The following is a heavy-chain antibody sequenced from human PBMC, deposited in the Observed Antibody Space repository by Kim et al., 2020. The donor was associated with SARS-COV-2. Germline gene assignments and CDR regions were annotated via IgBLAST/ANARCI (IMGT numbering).Heavy chain of an antibody. Sequence: ASVKVSCKASGYTFTSYAMHWVRQAPGQRLEWMGWINAGNGNTKYSQKFQGRVTITRDTSASTAYMELSSLRSEDTAVYYCARDTPLLIAVAGTQNDYWGQGTLVTVSS. CDR2: INAGNGNT. V-gene: IGHV1-3*01. J-gene: IGHJ4*02. CDR3: ARDTPLLIAVAGTQNDY. CDR1: GYTFTSYA. D-gene: IGHD6-19*01.